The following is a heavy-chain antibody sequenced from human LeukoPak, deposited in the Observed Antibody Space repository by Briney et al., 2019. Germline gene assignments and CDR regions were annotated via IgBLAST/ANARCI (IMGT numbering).Heavy chain of an antibody. D-gene: IGHD2-2*01. CDR1: GDTFTSYY. Sequence: ASVKVSCKASGDTFTSYYMHWGRQAPGQGLEWMGIINASGGSTSYAQKFQGRVTMTRDTSTSTVYMELSSLRSEDTAVYYCARSVVVPAAPMYWFDPWGQGTLVTVSS. J-gene: IGHJ5*02. V-gene: IGHV1-46*03. CDR2: INASGGST. CDR3: ARSVVVPAAPMYWFDP.